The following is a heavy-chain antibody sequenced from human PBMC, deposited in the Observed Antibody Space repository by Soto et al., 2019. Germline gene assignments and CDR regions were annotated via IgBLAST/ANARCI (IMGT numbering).Heavy chain of an antibody. V-gene: IGHV3-49*03. Sequence: GGSLRLSCTASGFTFGDSAMSWFRQAPGKGLEWVGFIRSKAYGGTTEYAASVKGRFTISRDDSKSIAYLQMNSLKTEDTALYYFTRAPYYDFWSGYFRFAYWGQGSLVTGSS. CDR1: GFTFGDSA. CDR2: IRSKAYGGTT. D-gene: IGHD3-3*01. CDR3: TRAPYYDFWSGYFRFAY. J-gene: IGHJ4*02.